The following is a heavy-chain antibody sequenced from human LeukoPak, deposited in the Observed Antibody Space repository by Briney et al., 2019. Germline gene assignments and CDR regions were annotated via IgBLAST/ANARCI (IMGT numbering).Heavy chain of an antibody. D-gene: IGHD3-22*01. V-gene: IGHV4-30-4*01. CDR2: IYYSGST. Sequence: PSETLSLTCAVSGGSISSGDYYWSWIRQPPGKGLEWIGYIYYSGSTYYNPSLKSRVTISVDTSKNQFSLKLSSVTAADTAVYYCARDSLYRYDSSGYYPPIDWGQGTLVTVSS. CDR3: ARDSLYRYDSSGYYPPID. CDR1: GGSISSGDYY. J-gene: IGHJ4*02.